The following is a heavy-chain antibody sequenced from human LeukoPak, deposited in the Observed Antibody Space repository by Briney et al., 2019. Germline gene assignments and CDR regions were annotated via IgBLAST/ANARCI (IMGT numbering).Heavy chain of an antibody. CDR2: IYYSGST. J-gene: IGHJ4*02. CDR3: ARVVQDGYLVDY. V-gene: IGHV4-31*03. D-gene: IGHD5-24*01. CDR1: GGSISSGGYY. Sequence: SETLSLTCTVSGGSISSGGYYWSWIRQHPGKVLEWIGYIYYSGSTYYNPSLKSRVTISVDTSKNQFSLKLSSVTAADTAVYYRARVVQDGYLVDYWGQGTLVTVSS.